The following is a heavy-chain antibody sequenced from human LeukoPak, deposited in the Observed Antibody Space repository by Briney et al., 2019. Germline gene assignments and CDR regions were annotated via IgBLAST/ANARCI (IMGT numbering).Heavy chain of an antibody. D-gene: IGHD2-2*01. Sequence: GGSLRLSCAASGFTVSNNYMSWVRQAPGKGLEWVSVISTSGDGTYYADSVKGRFTISRDNSKSTLYLQMNSLRAEDTAVYYCANTRGNTVPYNWFDSWGQGTLVTVSS. CDR1: GFTVSNNY. V-gene: IGHV3-23*01. CDR3: ANTRGNTVPYNWFDS. CDR2: ISTSGDGT. J-gene: IGHJ5*01.